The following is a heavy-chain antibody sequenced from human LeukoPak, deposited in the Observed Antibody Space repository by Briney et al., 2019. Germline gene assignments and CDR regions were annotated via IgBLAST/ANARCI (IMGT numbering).Heavy chain of an antibody. V-gene: IGHV1-18*01. D-gene: IGHD1-26*01. J-gene: IGHJ3*02. CDR3: ARDIMWELPDAFDI. CDR1: GYTFTSYG. CDR2: ISAYNGNT. Sequence: ASVKVSCKASGYTFTSYGISWVRQAPGQGLEWVGWISAYNGNTNYAQKLQGRVTMTTDTSTSTAYMELRSLRSDDTAVYYCARDIMWELPDAFDIWGQGTMVTVSS.